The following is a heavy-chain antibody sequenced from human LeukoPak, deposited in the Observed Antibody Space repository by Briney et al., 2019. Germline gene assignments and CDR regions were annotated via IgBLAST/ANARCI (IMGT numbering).Heavy chain of an antibody. CDR1: GFTFSNAW. V-gene: IGHV3-15*01. CDR2: IKSKTDGGTT. Sequence: GGSLRPSCAASGFTFSNAWMSWVRQAPGKGLEWVGRIKSKTDGGTTDYAAPVKGRFTISRDDSKNTLYLQMNSLKTEDTAVYYCTTDRYCSSYCTWGQGTLVTVSS. CDR3: TTDRYCSSYCT. J-gene: IGHJ5*02. D-gene: IGHD2-2*01.